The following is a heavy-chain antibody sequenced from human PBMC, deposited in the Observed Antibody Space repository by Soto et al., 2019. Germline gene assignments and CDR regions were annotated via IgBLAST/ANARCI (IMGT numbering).Heavy chain of an antibody. CDR2: IIPISGTT. CDR1: GDSFSSYA. Sequence: GASVKVSCKASGDSFSSYAISWVRQAPGQGLEWMGGIIPISGTTNYAQKFQGRVTITADTSTGTAYIELSSPRAEDTAVYYCARAGKTVIVLVNRNYYYAMDAWGQGTAVTVSS. D-gene: IGHD3-22*01. CDR3: ARAGKTVIVLVNRNYYYAMDA. V-gene: IGHV1-69*06. J-gene: IGHJ6*02.